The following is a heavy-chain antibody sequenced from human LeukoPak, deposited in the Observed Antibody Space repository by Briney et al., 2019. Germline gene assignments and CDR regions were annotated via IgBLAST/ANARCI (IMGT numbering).Heavy chain of an antibody. J-gene: IGHJ6*02. CDR1: GYRFISYW. Sequence: GEPLKVSCKGSGYRFISYWIGWVRQMTGKGLEWMGIIYPGDYYTRYSHSFQCQVTFSADKSISTAYLQWSSLKASDTAMYYCARHSITGTTGYYYYGMDVWGQGTTVTVSS. CDR3: ARHSITGTTGYYYYGMDV. CDR2: IYPGDYYT. D-gene: IGHD1-20*01. V-gene: IGHV5-51*01.